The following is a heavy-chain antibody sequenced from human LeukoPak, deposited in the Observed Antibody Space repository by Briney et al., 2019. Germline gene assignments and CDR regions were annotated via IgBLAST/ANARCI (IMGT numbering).Heavy chain of an antibody. V-gene: IGHV3-23*01. CDR3: AKSRGYSNTSPFDY. D-gene: IGHD5-12*01. Sequence: GGSLRLSCAASGFTFSDYYMSWIRQAPGKGLEWVSGISGSGGNTYYADSVKGRFTISRDNSRNTLYLQMNSLTAEDTALYYCAKSRGYSNTSPFDYWGQGTLVAVSS. CDR1: GFTFSDYY. CDR2: ISGSGGNT. J-gene: IGHJ4*02.